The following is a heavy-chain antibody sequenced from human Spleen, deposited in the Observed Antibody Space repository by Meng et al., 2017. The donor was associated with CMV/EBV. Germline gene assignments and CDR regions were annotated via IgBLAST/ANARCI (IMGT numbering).Heavy chain of an antibody. Sequence: ASVKVSCKASGYTFTGYYMHWVRQAPGQGLEWMGWINPNSGGTNYAQKFQARVTMTRDTSISTAYMELNRLRSDDTAVYYCANHDWALLGPLVDWGQGTLVTVSS. J-gene: IGHJ4*02. V-gene: IGHV1-2*02. CDR3: ANHDWALLGPLVD. CDR1: GYTFTGYY. CDR2: INPNSGGT. D-gene: IGHD1-26*01.